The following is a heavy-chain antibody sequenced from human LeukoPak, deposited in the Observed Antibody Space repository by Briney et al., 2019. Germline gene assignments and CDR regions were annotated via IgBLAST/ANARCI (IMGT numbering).Heavy chain of an antibody. CDR1: EFTFSSSG. V-gene: IGHV3-30*02. CDR3: AKETRGSNSDN. D-gene: IGHD1-26*01. CDR2: LRYYGSTT. Sequence: PGRSLRLLHAASEFTFSSSGMLWATQASGKGLEWVAFLRYYGSTTYCAESVKGRFTISIDNSKNTLYLQMNSLRPEDTAVYYCAKETRGSNSDNWDQGTLVTVSS. J-gene: IGHJ4*02.